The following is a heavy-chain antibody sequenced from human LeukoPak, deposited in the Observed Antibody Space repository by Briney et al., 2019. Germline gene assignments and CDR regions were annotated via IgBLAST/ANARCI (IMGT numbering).Heavy chain of an antibody. J-gene: IGHJ5*02. Sequence: PSETLSLICTVSGGSISSYYWSWIRQSPGKGLEWIGYIYYSGSTNYNPSLKSRVTISVDTSKNQFSLKLSSVTAADTAVYYCARGAPPDIVVVPAATLWFDPWGQGTLVTVSS. CDR3: ARGAPPDIVVVPAATLWFDP. V-gene: IGHV4-59*01. CDR1: GGSISSYY. CDR2: IYYSGST. D-gene: IGHD2-2*01.